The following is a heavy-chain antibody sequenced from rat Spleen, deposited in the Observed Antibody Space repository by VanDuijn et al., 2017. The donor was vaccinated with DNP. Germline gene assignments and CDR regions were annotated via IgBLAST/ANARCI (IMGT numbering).Heavy chain of an antibody. Sequence: EVQLLESGGGLVQPGRSLKLSCAASGFTFRNYGMAWVRQAPTKGLEWVASISTVGDNSYYRDSVKGRFTMSRDNSENTLYLQMNSLRSEDTASYYCARGGRSYFDYWGQGVMVTVSS. CDR1: GFTFRNYG. CDR3: ARGGRSYFDY. CDR2: ISTVGDNS. V-gene: IGHV5S23*01. D-gene: IGHD1-11*01. J-gene: IGHJ2*01.